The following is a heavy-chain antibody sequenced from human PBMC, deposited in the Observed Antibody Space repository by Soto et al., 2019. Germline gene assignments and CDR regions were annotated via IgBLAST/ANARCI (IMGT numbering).Heavy chain of an antibody. V-gene: IGHV3-30*18. Sequence: QVQLVESGGGGVQPGSSLRLSCAASGFTFSSYGMHWVRQAPGKGLEWVAVISYDGRNKYYADSVKGRFTISRDNSKNTLYLQMSSLRAEDTAVYYCVKDGSSGWPYYYGLDVWGQGTTVTVSS. CDR1: GFTFSSYG. CDR3: VKDGSSGWPYYYGLDV. CDR2: ISYDGRNK. J-gene: IGHJ6*02. D-gene: IGHD6-19*01.